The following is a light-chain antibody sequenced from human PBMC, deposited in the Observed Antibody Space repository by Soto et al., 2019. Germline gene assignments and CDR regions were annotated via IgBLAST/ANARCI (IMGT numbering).Light chain of an antibody. CDR3: CSYAGSYTSDYV. Sequence: QSALTQPRSVSGSPGQSVTISCTGTSSDVGGYNYVSWYQQHPGKAPKVMIYDVSKRPSGVPDRFSGSKSGNTASLTISGLQAEDEADYYCCSYAGSYTSDYVFGTGTKLTVL. V-gene: IGLV2-11*01. J-gene: IGLJ1*01. CDR1: SSDVGGYNY. CDR2: DVS.